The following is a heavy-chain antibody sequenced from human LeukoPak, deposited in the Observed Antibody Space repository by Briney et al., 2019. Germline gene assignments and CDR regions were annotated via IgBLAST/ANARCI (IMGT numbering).Heavy chain of an antibody. V-gene: IGHV4-59*01. J-gene: IGHJ6*02. Sequence: SETLSLTCTVSGGSISSYHWSWIRQPPGKGLEWIGYIYYSGSTNYNPSLKSRVTISVDTSKNQFSLKLSSVTAADTAVYYCARAIAARPPHTYYYYGMDVWGQGTTVTVSS. D-gene: IGHD6-6*01. CDR1: GGSISSYH. CDR2: IYYSGST. CDR3: ARAIAARPPHTYYYYGMDV.